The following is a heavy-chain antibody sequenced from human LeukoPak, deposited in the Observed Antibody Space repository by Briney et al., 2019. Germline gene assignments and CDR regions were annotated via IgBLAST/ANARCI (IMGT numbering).Heavy chain of an antibody. V-gene: IGHV4-39*01. CDR2: GYHNGKT. Sequence: SETLSLTCTVSGGSISINNYYWGWIRQPPGRGLEWIGNGYHNGKTYYNPSLRSRVTMSVDTSKNQFSLKLSSVTAADTAVYYCARLRNGNSMIVVVITPDWYFDLWGRGTLVTVSS. CDR3: ARLRNGNSMIVVVITPDWYFDL. CDR1: GGSISINNYY. D-gene: IGHD3-22*01. J-gene: IGHJ2*01.